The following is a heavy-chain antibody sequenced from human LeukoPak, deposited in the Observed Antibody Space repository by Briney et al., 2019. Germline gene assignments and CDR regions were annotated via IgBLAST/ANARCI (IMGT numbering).Heavy chain of an antibody. V-gene: IGHV3-48*04. CDR3: ARAPVVDFYYYYYMDV. CDR1: GCTFSSYS. J-gene: IGHJ6*03. Sequence: WGSLRLSCAASGCTFSSYSMNGISQAPGKGLEWVSYISSSSSTIYYAYSVKGRFTISRDNAKNSLYLQMNSLRAEDLALYYCARAPVVDFYYYYYMDVWGKGTTVTVSS. D-gene: IGHD4-23*01. CDR2: ISSSSSTI.